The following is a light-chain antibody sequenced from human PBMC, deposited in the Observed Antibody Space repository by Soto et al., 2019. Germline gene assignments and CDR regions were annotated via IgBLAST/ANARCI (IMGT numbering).Light chain of an antibody. CDR3: QQYSDWWT. J-gene: IGKJ1*01. CDR1: QSVGSK. V-gene: IGKV3-15*01. Sequence: EILMTQSPATLSVSPGERATLSCRASQSVGSKLAWLQQKPGQAPRLLIYGVSSRATGIPARFSGSGSGTEFTLTINNLQSEDFAFYYCQQYSDWWTFGQGTKVDIK. CDR2: GVS.